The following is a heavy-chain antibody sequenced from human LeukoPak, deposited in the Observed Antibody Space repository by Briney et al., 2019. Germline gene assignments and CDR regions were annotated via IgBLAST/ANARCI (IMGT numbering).Heavy chain of an antibody. CDR1: GYTFTSHY. D-gene: IGHD2-15*01. CDR3: ARVCSGGSCFMDDAFDI. CDR2: IDPSGGST. V-gene: IGHV1-46*01. Sequence: ASVKVSCKASGYTFTSHYMHWVRQAPEQGLEWMGIIDPSGGSTSYAQKFQGRVTMTRDMSTRTDYMELSSLRYEDTAVYYCARVCSGGSCFMDDAFDIWGQGTMVTVSS. J-gene: IGHJ3*02.